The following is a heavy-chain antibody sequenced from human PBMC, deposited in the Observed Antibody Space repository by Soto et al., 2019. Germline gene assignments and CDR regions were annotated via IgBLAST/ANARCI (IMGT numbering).Heavy chain of an antibody. J-gene: IGHJ3*02. CDR3: ARDKADILTEPDPDAFDI. D-gene: IGHD3-9*01. Sequence: GASVKVSCKASGGTFSSYTISWVRQAPGQGLEWMGRIIPILGIANYAQKFQGRVTITADKSTSTAYMELSSLRSEDTAVYYCARDKADILTEPDPDAFDIWGQGTMVTVSS. CDR1: GGTFSSYT. V-gene: IGHV1-69*04. CDR2: IIPILGIA.